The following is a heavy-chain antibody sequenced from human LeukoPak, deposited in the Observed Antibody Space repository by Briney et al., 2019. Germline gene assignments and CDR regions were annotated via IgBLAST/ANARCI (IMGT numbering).Heavy chain of an antibody. CDR3: ARGASRADY. CDR1: GFTFRSYN. J-gene: IGHJ4*02. Sequence: GGSLRLSCAASGFTFRSYNMNWVRQAPGKRPEWVSSISSSSSYIYYADSVKGRFTISRDNAKNSLYLQMNSLRAEDTALYYCARGASRADYWGQGTLVTVSS. V-gene: IGHV3-21*01. CDR2: ISSSSSYI.